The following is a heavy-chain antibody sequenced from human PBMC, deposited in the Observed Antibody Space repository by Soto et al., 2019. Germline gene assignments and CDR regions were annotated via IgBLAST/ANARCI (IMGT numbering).Heavy chain of an antibody. CDR2: IYHGGTT. CDR3: AKVHVMVVAGSTFDY. V-gene: IGHV4-38-2*02. Sequence: SETLSLTCTVSGYSISSGSYWGWIRQPPGKGPEWIASIYHGGTTFYNPSLKSRVTISVDTSNNPFSLKLRSVTAADTAVYYCAKVHVMVVAGSTFDYWGHGTLVTVSS. J-gene: IGHJ4*01. D-gene: IGHD6-19*01. CDR1: GYSISSGSY.